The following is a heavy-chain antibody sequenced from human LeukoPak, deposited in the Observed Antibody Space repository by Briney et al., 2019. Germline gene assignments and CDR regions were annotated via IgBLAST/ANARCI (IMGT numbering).Heavy chain of an antibody. Sequence: ASVKVSCKASGFTFTDYYLHWVRQAPGQGLDWMGRIILNNGATNYAQKFQGRVTLTRDTSISTAYMELSRQTSDDTAVYYCATDGGNHNFDYWGQGTLVTVSS. V-gene: IGHV1-2*06. D-gene: IGHD1-14*01. CDR3: ATDGGNHNFDY. CDR1: GFTFTDYY. CDR2: IILNNGAT. J-gene: IGHJ4*02.